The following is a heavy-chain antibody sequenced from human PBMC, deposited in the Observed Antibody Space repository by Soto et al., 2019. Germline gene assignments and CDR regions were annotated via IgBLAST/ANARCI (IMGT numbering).Heavy chain of an antibody. V-gene: IGHV2-5*01. CDR1: GFSLTTSGVG. Sequence: QITLKESGPTLVTPTQTLTLTCTFSGFSLTTSGVGVGWIRQPPGKALEWLTLIYWNDDKRYSPSLRSRLTSTKDTSRNQVVLTRTDMDPVDTATYYCASLPALYCPGSYRFDSWGQGTLVTVSS. CDR3: ASLPALYCPGSYRFDS. J-gene: IGHJ4*02. CDR2: IYWNDDK. D-gene: IGHD3-16*02.